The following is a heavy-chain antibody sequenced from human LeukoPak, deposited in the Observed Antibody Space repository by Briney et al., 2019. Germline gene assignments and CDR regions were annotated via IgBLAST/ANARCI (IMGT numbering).Heavy chain of an antibody. Sequence: GGSLRLSCAASGFTFSSYSMNWVRQGPGKGLEWVSSISSSSSYIYYADSVKGRFTISRDNAKNSLYLQMNSLRAEDTAVYYCARGGGGAAAGHVDYWGQGTLVTVSS. D-gene: IGHD6-13*01. CDR3: ARGGGGAAAGHVDY. J-gene: IGHJ4*02. V-gene: IGHV3-21*01. CDR1: GFTFSSYS. CDR2: ISSSSSYI.